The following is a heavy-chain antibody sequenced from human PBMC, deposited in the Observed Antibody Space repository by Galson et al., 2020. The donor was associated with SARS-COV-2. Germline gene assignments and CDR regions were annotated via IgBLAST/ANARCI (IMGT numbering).Heavy chain of an antibody. CDR2: ISGSGGST. V-gene: IGHV3-23*01. D-gene: IGHD3-10*01. J-gene: IGHJ4*02. CDR3: AKQRWFGESLRYYFDY. CDR1: GFTFSSYA. Sequence: GGSLRLSCAASGFTFSSYAMSWVRQAPGKGLEWVSAISGSGGSTYYADSVKGRFTISRDNSKNTLYLQMNSLRAEDTAVYYCAKQRWFGESLRYYFDYWGQGTLVTVSS.